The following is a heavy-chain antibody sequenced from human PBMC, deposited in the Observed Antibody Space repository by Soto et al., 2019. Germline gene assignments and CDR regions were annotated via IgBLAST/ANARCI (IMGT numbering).Heavy chain of an antibody. CDR1: GGTFGSYA. CDR2: IIPILNSP. D-gene: IGHD2-2*01. V-gene: IGHV1-69*13. CDR3: AREAPYCTSATCPKFYDMDV. J-gene: IGHJ6*02. Sequence: SVKVSCKASGGTFGSYAITWVRRAPGQGLEWLGGIIPILNSPAYAQKFQARVVITADEITNTAYMELNSLRFDDTAVYYCAREAPYCTSATCPKFYDMDVWGQGXTVTVYS.